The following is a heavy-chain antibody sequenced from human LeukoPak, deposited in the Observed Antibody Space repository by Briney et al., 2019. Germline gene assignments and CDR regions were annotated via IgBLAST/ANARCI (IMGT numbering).Heavy chain of an antibody. J-gene: IGHJ4*02. CDR2: IYHSGST. Sequence: SGTLSLTCAVSGGSISSSNWWSWVRQPPGKGLEWIGEIYHSGSTNYNPSLKSRVTISVDTSKKQFTLKLSSVTAADTANYYCAASVGGVFDYWGEGTLVTVSS. CDR3: AASVGGVFDY. CDR1: GGSISSSNW. V-gene: IGHV4-4*02. D-gene: IGHD3-3*01.